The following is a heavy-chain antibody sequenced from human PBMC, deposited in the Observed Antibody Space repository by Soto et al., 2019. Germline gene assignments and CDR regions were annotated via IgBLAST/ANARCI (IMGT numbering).Heavy chain of an antibody. CDR1: GYTFTGYY. Sequence: RASVKVSCKASGYTFTGYYMHWVRQAPGQGLEWMGWINPNSGGTNYAQKFQGRVTMTRDTSISTAYMELSRLRSDDTAVYYCARDGAVAARADYYYYGMDVWGQGTTVTVSS. J-gene: IGHJ6*02. CDR2: INPNSGGT. V-gene: IGHV1-2*02. D-gene: IGHD6-6*01. CDR3: ARDGAVAARADYYYYGMDV.